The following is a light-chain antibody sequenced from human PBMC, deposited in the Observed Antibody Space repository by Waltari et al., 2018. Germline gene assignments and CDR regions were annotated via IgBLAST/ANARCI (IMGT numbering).Light chain of an antibody. CDR2: GAS. CDR3: KQSFSSPWT. CDR1: QNISTY. Sequence: DIQMTQSPSSLSASIGDTITVTCRASQNISTYLNWYQQKPAKSPKLLIFGASSLPRGVPSRFTGSSSGTEFTLNITNLQPDDFATYFCKQSFSSPWTFGQGTTV. J-gene: IGKJ1*01. V-gene: IGKV1-39*01.